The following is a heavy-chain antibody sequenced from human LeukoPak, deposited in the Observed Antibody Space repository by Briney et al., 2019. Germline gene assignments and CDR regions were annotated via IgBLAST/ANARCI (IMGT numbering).Heavy chain of an antibody. J-gene: IGHJ4*02. D-gene: IGHD3-9*01. CDR2: ISAYNGST. CDR3: ARARYDILTGYYTPIKFDY. V-gene: IGHV1-18*01. Sequence: GASVKVSCKASGYTFTSYGISWVRQAPGQGLEWMGWISAYNGSTNYAQKLQGRVTMTTDTSTSTAYMELRSLRSDDTAVYYCARARYDILTGYYTPIKFDYWGQGTLVTVSS. CDR1: GYTFTSYG.